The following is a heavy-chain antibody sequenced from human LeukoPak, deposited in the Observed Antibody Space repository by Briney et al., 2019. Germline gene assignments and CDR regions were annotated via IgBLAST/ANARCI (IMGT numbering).Heavy chain of an antibody. D-gene: IGHD2-15*01. CDR3: ARTFGGSQFDY. CDR1: GFTFSGSA. Sequence: GGSLRLSCAASGFTFSGSAMHWVRQASGKGLEWVGRIRSKANSYATEYAASVKGRFTISRDDSKNTAYLQMNSLKTEDTAVYYCARTFGGSQFDYWGQGTLVTVSS. J-gene: IGHJ4*02. CDR2: IRSKANSYAT. V-gene: IGHV3-73*01.